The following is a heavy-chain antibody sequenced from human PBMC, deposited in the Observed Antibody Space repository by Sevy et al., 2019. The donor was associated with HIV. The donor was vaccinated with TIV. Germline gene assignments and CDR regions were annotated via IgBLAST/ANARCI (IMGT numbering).Heavy chain of an antibody. CDR3: ARGENDDEFFQY. CDR1: GFIFSNFA. D-gene: IGHD1-26*01. V-gene: IGHV3-30*04. Sequence: GGSLRLSCTVSGFIFSNFAMHWVRQAPGKGLEWVAVTSYDGSHNYYADSVKGRFTVSRDNSRNILSLEMNSLRRDDTAVYYCARGENDDEFFQYWGQGTLVTVSS. CDR2: TSYDGSHN. J-gene: IGHJ1*01.